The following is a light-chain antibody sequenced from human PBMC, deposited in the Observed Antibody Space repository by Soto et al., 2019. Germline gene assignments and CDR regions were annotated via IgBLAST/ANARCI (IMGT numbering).Light chain of an antibody. CDR1: QSVGSN. J-gene: IGKJ1*01. CDR3: QQYNDWPRT. CDR2: DTS. V-gene: IGKV3-15*01. Sequence: EIMMNQSPAPITVSQGERVTLSCRASQSVGSNLAWYQQTPGQAPRLLIYDTSTWATGMSARFSGTGSGTEFTLTISSLQSEDFAVYYCQQYNDWPRTFGQGTKVDIK.